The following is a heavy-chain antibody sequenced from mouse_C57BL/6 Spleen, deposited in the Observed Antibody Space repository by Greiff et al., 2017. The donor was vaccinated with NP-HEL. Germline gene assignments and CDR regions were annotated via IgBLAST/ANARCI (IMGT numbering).Heavy chain of an antibody. D-gene: IGHD1-1*01. J-gene: IGHJ4*01. CDR3: AIHGSSSYYAMDY. Sequence: EVQLQQSGPELVKPGASVKISCKASGYTFTDYYMNWVKQSHGKSLEWIGDINPNNGGTSYNQKFKGKATLTVDKSSSTAYMELRSLTSEDSAVYYCAIHGSSSYYAMDYWGQGTSVTVSS. V-gene: IGHV1-26*01. CDR1: GYTFTDYY. CDR2: INPNNGGT.